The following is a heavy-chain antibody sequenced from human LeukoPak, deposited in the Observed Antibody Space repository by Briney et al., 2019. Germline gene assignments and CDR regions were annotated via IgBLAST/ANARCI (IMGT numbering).Heavy chain of an antibody. CDR3: ATGDYDATSGRLY. Sequence: PSQTLSLTCTVSGGSISSGYYWGWIRQPPGKGLEWIGNIYHSGNTYYNPSLKSRVTISVDTSKNQFSVKLSSVTAADTAVYYCATGDYDATSGRLYWGQGTLVTVSS. J-gene: IGHJ4*02. V-gene: IGHV4-38-2*02. CDR1: GGSISSGYY. CDR2: IYHSGNT. D-gene: IGHD4/OR15-4a*01.